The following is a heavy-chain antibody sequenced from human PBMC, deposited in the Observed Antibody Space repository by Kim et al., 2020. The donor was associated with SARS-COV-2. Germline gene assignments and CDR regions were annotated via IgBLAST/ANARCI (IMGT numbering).Heavy chain of an antibody. Sequence: GGSLRLSCAASGFTFSSYWMSWVRQAPGKGLEGVANIKQDGSEKYYVDSVKGRFTISRDNAKNSLYLQMNSLRAEDTAVYYCARDFRYSSSWYTGTGYWGQGTLVTVSS. CDR2: IKQDGSEK. J-gene: IGHJ4*02. CDR3: ARDFRYSSSWYTGTGY. D-gene: IGHD6-13*01. V-gene: IGHV3-7*01. CDR1: GFTFSSYW.